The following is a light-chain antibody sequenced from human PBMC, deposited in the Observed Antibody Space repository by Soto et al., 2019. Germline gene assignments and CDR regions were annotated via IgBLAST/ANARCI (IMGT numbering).Light chain of an antibody. Sequence: EVVLTQSPGPLSLSPGDRATLSCSASQTVSSNFLAWYQQRPAQAPRILIHGASTRATGITDRFSGSVSATDFTLTISGLEPEDFAVYYCQQYGSSGTLGQGTKVDIK. V-gene: IGKV3-20*01. CDR1: QTVSSNF. CDR2: GAS. J-gene: IGKJ1*01. CDR3: QQYGSSGT.